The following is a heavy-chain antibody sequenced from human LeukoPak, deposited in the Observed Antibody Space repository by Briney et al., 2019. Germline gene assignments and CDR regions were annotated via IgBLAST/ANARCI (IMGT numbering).Heavy chain of an antibody. CDR2: IYHSGST. D-gene: IGHD3-3*01. CDR1: GYSISSGYY. CDR3: ACKITIFGVVIGSDAFDI. V-gene: IGHV4-38-2*01. Sequence: PSETLSLTCAVSGYSISSGYYWGWIRQPPGKGLEWIGSIYHSGSTYYNPSLKSRVTISVDTSKNQFSLKLSSVTAADTAVYYCACKITIFGVVIGSDAFDIWGQGTMVTVSS. J-gene: IGHJ3*02.